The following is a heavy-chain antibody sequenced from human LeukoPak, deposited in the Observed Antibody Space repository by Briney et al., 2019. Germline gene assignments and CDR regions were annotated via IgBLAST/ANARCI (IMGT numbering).Heavy chain of an antibody. D-gene: IGHD6-13*01. Sequence: GESLKISCKVSGYSFISYWIAWVRQMAGKGLEWMGTIYPGDSDTRYSPSFQGQVTISADKSISTAYLQWSSLTASDTAMYYCARPLVGTGYSSSWYFNYWAQGTLVTVSS. CDR2: IYPGDSDT. CDR1: GYSFISYW. J-gene: IGHJ4*02. V-gene: IGHV5-51*01. CDR3: ARPLVGTGYSSSWYFNY.